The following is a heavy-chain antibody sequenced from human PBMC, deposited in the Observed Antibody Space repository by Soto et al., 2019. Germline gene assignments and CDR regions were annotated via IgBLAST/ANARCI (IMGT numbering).Heavy chain of an antibody. J-gene: IGHJ4*02. V-gene: IGHV3-30*18. D-gene: IGHD2-15*01. CDR3: AKDMATVVELFDY. Sequence: QVQLVESGGGVVQPGRSLRLSCAASGFTFSSYGMHWVRQAPGKGLEWVAVISYDGSNKYYADSVKGRFTISRDNSKNTLYLQMNSLRAEDTAVYYCAKDMATVVELFDYWGQGTLVTVSS. CDR1: GFTFSSYG. CDR2: ISYDGSNK.